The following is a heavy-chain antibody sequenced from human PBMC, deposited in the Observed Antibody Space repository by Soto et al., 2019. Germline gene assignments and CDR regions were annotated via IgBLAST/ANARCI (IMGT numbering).Heavy chain of an antibody. CDR2: ISYDGSNK. V-gene: IGHV3-30*18. Sequence: QVPLVESGGGVVQPGRSLRLSCAASGFTFSSYGMHWVRQAPGKGLEWVAVISYDGSNKYYADSVKGRFTISRDNSKNTLYLQMNSLRAEDTAVYYCAKDSSWAVAGTSFDYWGQGTLVTVSS. D-gene: IGHD6-19*01. CDR1: GFTFSSYG. J-gene: IGHJ4*02. CDR3: AKDSSWAVAGTSFDY.